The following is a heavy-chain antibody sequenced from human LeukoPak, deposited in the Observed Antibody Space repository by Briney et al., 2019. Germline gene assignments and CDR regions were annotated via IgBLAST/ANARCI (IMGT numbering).Heavy chain of an antibody. CDR3: ARDHLSRFDY. CDR2: IKQDGSEK. CDR1: GFTFSGYW. Sequence: PGGSLRLSCAASGFTFSGYWMTWVRQAPGKGLEWVANIKQDGSEKYYVDSVKGRFTISRDNAKNSLYLQMNSLRAEDTAVYYCARDHLSRFDYWGQGNLVTVSS. V-gene: IGHV3-7*01. D-gene: IGHD3-3*02. J-gene: IGHJ4*02.